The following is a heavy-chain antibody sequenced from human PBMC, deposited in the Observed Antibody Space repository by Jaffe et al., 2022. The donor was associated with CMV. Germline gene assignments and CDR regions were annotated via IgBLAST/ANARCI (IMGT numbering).Heavy chain of an antibody. CDR3: ARAYDFVTHGVFDH. V-gene: IGHV1-69*06. J-gene: IGHJ4*02. D-gene: IGHD3-3*01. Sequence: QVQLVQSGNEVKKPGSSVKVSCTASGGTSNSYAIGWVRQAPGQGLEWMGAIIPVVGTPKYAQRLQDRLTISADTSTNTVYMELRSLTPEDAALYYCARAYDFVTHGVFDHWGQGTQVIVSS. CDR2: IIPVVGTP. CDR1: GGTSNSYA.